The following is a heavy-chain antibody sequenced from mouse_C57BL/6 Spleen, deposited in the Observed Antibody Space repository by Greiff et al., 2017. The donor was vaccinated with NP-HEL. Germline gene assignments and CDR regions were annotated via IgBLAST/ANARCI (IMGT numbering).Heavy chain of an antibody. CDR3: ARSPYSSGLDY. J-gene: IGHJ2*01. CDR2: IDPSDSYT. CDR1: GYTFTSYW. V-gene: IGHV1-59*01. D-gene: IGHD3-2*02. Sequence: QVQLQQPGAELVRPGTSVQLSCKASGYTFTSYWMHWVKQRPGQGLEWIGVIDPSDSYTNYNQKFKGKATLTVDTSSSTAYMQLSSLTSEDSAVYYCARSPYSSGLDYWGQGTTLTVSS.